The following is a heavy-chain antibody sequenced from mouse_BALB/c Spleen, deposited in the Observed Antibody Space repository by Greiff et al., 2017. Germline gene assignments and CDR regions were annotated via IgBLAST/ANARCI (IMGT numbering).Heavy chain of an antibody. D-gene: IGHD1-1*02. CDR1: GFSLTSYG. Sequence: QVHVKQSGPGLVQPSQSLSITCTVSGFSLTSYGVHWVRQSPGKGLEWLGVIWSGGSTDYNAAFISRLSISKDNSKSQVFFKMNSLQADDTAIYYCARNSHGYWYFDVWGAGTTVTVSS. J-gene: IGHJ1*01. CDR2: IWSGGST. V-gene: IGHV2-4-1*01. CDR3: ARNSHGYWYFDV.